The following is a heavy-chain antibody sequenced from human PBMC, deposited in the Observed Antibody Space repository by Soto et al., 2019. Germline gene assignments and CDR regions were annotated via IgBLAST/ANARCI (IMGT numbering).Heavy chain of an antibody. Sequence: EAQLLESGGGLVQPGGSLRLSCVASGFTYSTYAMSWVRQAPGKGLEWVSALTPSGGETYYADSVKGRFTISRDNSMNALYLQMNSLRIEDTALYYSAHPRGYGVFDAYDIWGQGTMVTVSS. J-gene: IGHJ3*02. V-gene: IGHV3-23*01. CDR1: GFTYSTYA. CDR3: AHPRGYGVFDAYDI. D-gene: IGHD4-17*01. CDR2: LTPSGGET.